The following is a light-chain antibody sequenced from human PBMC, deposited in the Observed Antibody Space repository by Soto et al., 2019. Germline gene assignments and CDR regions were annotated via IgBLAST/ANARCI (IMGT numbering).Light chain of an antibody. CDR3: QQYDNWPPMYT. J-gene: IGKJ2*01. CDR2: SAS. Sequence: EILMTQSPATLSVSPGERATLSCRASQSVTYNLAWYQQRPGQAPRLLIYSASTRATGIPARFSGSGSGTEFTLTISSLQSEDFAVYYWQQYDNWPPMYTLGQGTKLEIK. CDR1: QSVTYN. V-gene: IGKV3-15*01.